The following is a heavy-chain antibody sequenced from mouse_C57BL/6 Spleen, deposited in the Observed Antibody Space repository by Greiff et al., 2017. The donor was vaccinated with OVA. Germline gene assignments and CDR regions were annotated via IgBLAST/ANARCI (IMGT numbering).Heavy chain of an antibody. Sequence: VQLQQSGPVLVKPGASVKMSCKASGYTFTDYYMNWVKQSHGKSLEWIGVINPYNGGTSYNQKFKGKATLTVDKSSGTAYMELNSLTSEDSAVYYCARNDPPLDYWGQGTTLTVSS. J-gene: IGHJ2*01. CDR1: GYTFTDYY. V-gene: IGHV1-19*01. D-gene: IGHD2-3*01. CDR2: INPYNGGT. CDR3: ARNDPPLDY.